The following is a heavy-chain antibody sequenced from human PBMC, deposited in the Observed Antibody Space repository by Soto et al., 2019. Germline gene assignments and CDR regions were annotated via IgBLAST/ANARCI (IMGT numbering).Heavy chain of an antibody. J-gene: IGHJ4*02. D-gene: IGHD3-22*01. V-gene: IGHV1-69*01. CDR3: ARAMYYYDSSGYQEFDY. CDR1: GGTFSSYA. Sequence: QVQLVQSGAEVKKPGSSVKVSCKASGGTFSSYAISWVQQAPGQGLEWMGGIIPIFGTANYAQKFQGRVTITADESTSTAYMELSSLRSEDTAVYYCARAMYYYDSSGYQEFDYWGQGTLVTVSS. CDR2: IIPIFGTA.